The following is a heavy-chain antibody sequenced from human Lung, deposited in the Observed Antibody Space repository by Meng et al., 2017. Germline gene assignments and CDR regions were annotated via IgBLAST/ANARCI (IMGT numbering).Heavy chain of an antibody. CDR2: IKSKADDGSA. V-gene: IGHV3-15*01. CDR3: QWLSTHPPDQ. CDR1: GFTFSNAW. D-gene: IGHD3-22*01. J-gene: IGHJ4*01. Sequence: VRVVGSGGGLVKPGSSLTLFCAGSGFTFSNAWMSWVRQAPGKGLEWVGRIKSKADDGSADYAAPVQGRFTISRDDSQNTLYLQMNSLKTEDTAVYYCQWLSTHPPDQWGQGTLVTVSS.